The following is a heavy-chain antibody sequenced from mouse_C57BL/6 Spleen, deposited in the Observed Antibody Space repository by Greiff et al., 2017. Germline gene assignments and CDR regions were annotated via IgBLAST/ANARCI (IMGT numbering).Heavy chain of an antibody. CDR2: IYPGDGDT. CDR3: ARATITTVVASAFDY. CDR1: GYALSSSW. D-gene: IGHD1-1*01. Sequence: VQLQQSGPELVKPGASVKISCKASGYALSSSWMNWVKQRPGQGLEWIGRIYPGDGDTNYNGKFKGKDTLTADKSSSTAYMQLSSLTSEDSAVYFCARATITTVVASAFDYWGQGTTLTVSS. J-gene: IGHJ2*01. V-gene: IGHV1-82*01.